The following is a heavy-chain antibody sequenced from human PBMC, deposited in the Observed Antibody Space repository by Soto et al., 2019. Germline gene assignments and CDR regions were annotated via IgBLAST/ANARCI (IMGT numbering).Heavy chain of an antibody. CDR1: GDSVSSNSAA. Sequence: SQTLSLTCAISGDSVSSNSAAWNWIRQSPSRGLEWLGRTYYRSKWYNDYAVSVKSRITINPDTSKNQFSLQLNSVTPEDTAVYYCARGTVAVAGTPPNWFDPWGQGTLLTVSS. J-gene: IGHJ5*02. CDR3: ARGTVAVAGTPPNWFDP. CDR2: TYYRSKWYN. D-gene: IGHD6-19*01. V-gene: IGHV6-1*01.